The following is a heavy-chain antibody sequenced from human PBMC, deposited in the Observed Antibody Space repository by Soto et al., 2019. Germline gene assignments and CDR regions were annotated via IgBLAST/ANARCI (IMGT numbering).Heavy chain of an antibody. Sequence: QLQLQESGPGLVKPSETLSLTCTVSGGSISSSNYYWGWIRQPPGKGLEWIGSIYYIGSTYYNPSLRRRGRVGGDTSKNQFSLKLSSVTAADTAVYYCARLPRTYCSSTSCYTNAFDIWGQGTMVTVSS. J-gene: IGHJ3*02. CDR2: IYYIGST. D-gene: IGHD2-2*02. CDR3: ARLPRTYCSSTSCYTNAFDI. CDR1: GGSISSSNYY. V-gene: IGHV4-39*01.